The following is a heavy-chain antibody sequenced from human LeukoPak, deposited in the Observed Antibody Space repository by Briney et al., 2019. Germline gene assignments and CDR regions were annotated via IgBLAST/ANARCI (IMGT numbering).Heavy chain of an antibody. CDR1: GTSINDYY. CDR3: ARGHGYCGHALAY. J-gene: IGHJ4*02. Sequence: SETLSLTCTVSGTSINDYYWSWIRQPPGKPLEWIGYICFSGHTNYSPPLKIPVTMSLDAPRDHFSLQLNSVTAADTAVYYCARGHGYCGHALAYWGQGILVTVSS. V-gene: IGHV4-59*01. CDR2: ICFSGHT. D-gene: IGHD5-12*01.